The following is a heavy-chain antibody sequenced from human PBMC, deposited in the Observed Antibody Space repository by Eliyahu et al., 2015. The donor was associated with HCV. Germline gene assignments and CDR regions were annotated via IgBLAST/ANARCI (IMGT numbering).Heavy chain of an antibody. CDR2: IYPRTSEI. V-gene: IGHV5-51*03. D-gene: IGHD2-2*01. CDR1: GYTFTGYW. J-gene: IGHJ4*02. Sequence: EVQLVQSGAEVKKPGESLKISCKASGYTFTGYWIGWVRQMPGRGLEWIGIIYPRTSEIRYSPSFQGQVTISADKSISTAYLQWRSLEASDTAIYFCAIPFSTNWSQWGQGTLVTVSS. CDR3: AIPFSTNWSQ.